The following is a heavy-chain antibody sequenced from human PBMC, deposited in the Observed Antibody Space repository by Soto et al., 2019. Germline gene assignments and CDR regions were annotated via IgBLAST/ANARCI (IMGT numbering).Heavy chain of an antibody. D-gene: IGHD2-2*02. CDR2: ISGSGGST. CDR1: GFTFSSYA. Sequence: PGGSLRLSCAASGFTFSSYAMRWVRQAPGKGLEWVAVISGSGGSTYYADSVKGRFTISRDNSKNTLYLQMNSLRAEDTAVYYCAKLCSSTSCYTDYWGQGTLVSVPS. V-gene: IGHV3-23*01. J-gene: IGHJ4*02. CDR3: AKLCSSTSCYTDY.